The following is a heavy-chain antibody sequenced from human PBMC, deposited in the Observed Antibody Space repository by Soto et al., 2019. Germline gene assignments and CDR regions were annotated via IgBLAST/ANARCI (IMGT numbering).Heavy chain of an antibody. J-gene: IGHJ4*02. CDR3: ARDAVYCGGDCYAL. D-gene: IGHD2-21*02. CDR2: IYYSGST. V-gene: IGHV4-61*01. CDR1: GGSVSSGSYY. Sequence: PSETLSLTCTVSGGSVSSGSYYWSWIRQPPGKGLGWIGYIYYSGSTNYNPSLKSRVTISVDTSKNQFSLKLSSVTAADTAVYYCARDAVYCGGDCYALWGQGTLVTVSS.